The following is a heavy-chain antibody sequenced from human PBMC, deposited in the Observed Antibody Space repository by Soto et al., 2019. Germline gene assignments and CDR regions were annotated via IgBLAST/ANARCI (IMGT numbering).Heavy chain of an antibody. CDR2: IYYSGST. D-gene: IGHD6-19*01. CDR3: ARGIEGWYQGRYYYGMDV. V-gene: IGHV4-61*01. J-gene: IGHJ6*02. Sequence: QVQLQESGPGLVKPSETLSLTCTVSGGSVSSGSYYWSWIRQPPGKGLEWIGYIYYSGSTNYNPSLTYRVTISVDTSKNQFSLKLSAVTAADTAVYYCARGIEGWYQGRYYYGMDVWGQGTRVTVSS. CDR1: GGSVSSGSYY.